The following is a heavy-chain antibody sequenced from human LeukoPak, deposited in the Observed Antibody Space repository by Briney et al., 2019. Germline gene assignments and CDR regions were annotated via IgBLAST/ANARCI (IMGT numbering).Heavy chain of an antibody. Sequence: SETLSLPCTVSRGSISSDFWSWIRQPPGKGLQWIGHIFYSGSTNYNPSLKSRVTISMDTSKTQFSLKLTAVTAADTAVYYCARAKWGYAFEIWGQGTMVTVSS. V-gene: IGHV4-59*01. CDR3: ARAKWGYAFEI. CDR2: IFYSGST. D-gene: IGHD7-27*01. J-gene: IGHJ3*02. CDR1: RGSISSDF.